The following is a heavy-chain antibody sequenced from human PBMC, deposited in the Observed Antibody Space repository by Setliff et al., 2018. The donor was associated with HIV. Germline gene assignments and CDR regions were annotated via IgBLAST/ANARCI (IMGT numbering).Heavy chain of an antibody. V-gene: IGHV3-30*02. Sequence: SLRLSCAASGFTFSNYAISWVRQAPGKGLGWVACIRYDGSNKYYADSVKGRFTISRDNSKNTLYLQMNSLRAEDTVVYYCAKDYDILTGPDVFDIWGQGTMVTVSS. J-gene: IGHJ3*02. CDR1: GFTFSNYA. CDR2: IRYDGSNK. D-gene: IGHD3-9*01. CDR3: AKDYDILTGPDVFDI.